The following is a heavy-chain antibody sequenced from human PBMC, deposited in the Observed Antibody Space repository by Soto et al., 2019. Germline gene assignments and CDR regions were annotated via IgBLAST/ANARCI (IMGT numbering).Heavy chain of an antibody. CDR1: GYTFTSYG. Sequence: ASVKVSCKASGYTFTSYGISWVRQAPGQGLEWMGWISAYNGNTNYAQKLQGRVTMTTDTSTSTAYMELRSLRSDDTAVYYCATDPIRVVVGGHYFYGMDVWGQGTTVTVSS. D-gene: IGHD2-2*01. V-gene: IGHV1-18*01. CDR3: ATDPIRVVVGGHYFYGMDV. J-gene: IGHJ6*02. CDR2: ISAYNGNT.